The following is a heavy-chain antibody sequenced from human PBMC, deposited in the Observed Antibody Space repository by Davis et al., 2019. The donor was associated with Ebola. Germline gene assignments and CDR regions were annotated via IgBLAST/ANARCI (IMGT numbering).Heavy chain of an antibody. J-gene: IGHJ4*02. D-gene: IGHD3-3*01. Sequence: SETLSLTCTVSGVSITSHYWRWIRQSPGTGLEWLGYQFDSGPSNYNPSLQSRVTISIDTSKNQFSLKLTSVTAADTAVYFCARDQGINFWSAYFLWGQGTLVTVSS. V-gene: IGHV4-59*11. CDR1: GVSITSHY. CDR3: ARDQGINFWSAYFL. CDR2: QFDSGPS.